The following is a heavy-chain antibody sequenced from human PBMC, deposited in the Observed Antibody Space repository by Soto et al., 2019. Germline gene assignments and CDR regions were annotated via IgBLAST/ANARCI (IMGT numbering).Heavy chain of an antibody. CDR1: GYSFTSNW. Sequence: PGESLKISCKGSGYSFTSNWIGWVRQMPEKGLEWMGIIYPGDSDTRYSPSFEGQVTISDDKSISTAYLHWSSLKASDTAIYYCARSAVRDAPSAFYIWGEGKMVTVS. CDR3: ARSAVRDAPSAFYI. CDR2: IYPGDSDT. D-gene: IGHD3-10*02. J-gene: IGHJ3*02. V-gene: IGHV5-51*01.